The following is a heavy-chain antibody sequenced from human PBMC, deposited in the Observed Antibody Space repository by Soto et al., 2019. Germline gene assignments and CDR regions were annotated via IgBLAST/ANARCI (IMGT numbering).Heavy chain of an antibody. CDR1: GGSITNYY. J-gene: IGHJ6*02. D-gene: IGHD5-18*01. CDR2: IYYSGST. CDR3: ARDGTAVAAGYYGMDV. V-gene: IGHV4-59*01. Sequence: PSEPLSLPSHDSGGSITNYYWSWIRQPPVKRPECIGFIYYSGSTNYNPSLKSRVTISVATSKNQVSLKLSSVTAADTAVYYCARDGTAVAAGYYGMDVWGQGTTVTVSS.